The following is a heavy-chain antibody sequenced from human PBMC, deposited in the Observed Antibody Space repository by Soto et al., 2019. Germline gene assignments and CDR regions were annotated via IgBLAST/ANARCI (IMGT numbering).Heavy chain of an antibody. Sequence: QLQLQESGSGLVKPSQTLSLTCAVSGGSISSGGYSWSWIRQPPGKGLEWIGYIYHTGSTYYNPSLKTRVTISVDRSKNQFSLNLSSVTAADTAVYYCASDLVGSGSPLWGQGTLVTVSS. V-gene: IGHV4-30-2*01. CDR1: GGSISSGGYS. D-gene: IGHD3-10*01. CDR3: ASDLVGSGSPL. J-gene: IGHJ4*02. CDR2: IYHTGST.